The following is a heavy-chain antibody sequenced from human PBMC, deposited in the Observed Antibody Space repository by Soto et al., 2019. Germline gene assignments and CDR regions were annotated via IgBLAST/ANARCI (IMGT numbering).Heavy chain of an antibody. J-gene: IGHJ4*02. CDR3: AREGMYYDFWSGYLY. D-gene: IGHD3-3*01. V-gene: IGHV4-59*01. Sequence: PSETLSLTCTVSCGSISSYYWSWIRQPPGKGLEWIGYIYYSGSTNYNPSLKSRVTISVDTSTNQFSLKLSSVTAADTAVYYCAREGMYYDFWSGYLYWGQGTLVTVSS. CDR1: CGSISSYY. CDR2: IYYSGST.